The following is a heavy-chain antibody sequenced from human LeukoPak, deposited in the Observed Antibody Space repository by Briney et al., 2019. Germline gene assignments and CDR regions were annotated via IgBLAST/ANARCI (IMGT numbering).Heavy chain of an antibody. Sequence: SETLSLTCTVSGGSISSGDDYWSWIRQPPGKALEWIGYIYYSGTTSYNPSLKSRASISLDTPKNQFSLKLTSVTAADTAVYFCARLVGYYSRGSSYYFDYWGQGSLVTVSS. CDR1: GGSISSGDDY. CDR2: IYYSGTT. CDR3: ARLVGYYSRGSSYYFDY. D-gene: IGHD2-15*01. V-gene: IGHV4-30-4*01. J-gene: IGHJ4*02.